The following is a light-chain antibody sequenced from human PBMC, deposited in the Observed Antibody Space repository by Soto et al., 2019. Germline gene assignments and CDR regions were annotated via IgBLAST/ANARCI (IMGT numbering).Light chain of an antibody. J-gene: IGKJ2*03. CDR1: QSISRW. V-gene: IGKV1-5*01. CDR2: DAS. Sequence: DIQMTQSPSTLSASVGDRVTITFRASQSISRWLAGYQQKPGKAPKLLIFDASSLGSGVPSRFSGSGSGTEFTLTISSQQADDFATYYSQQYDSYSYRFGQGTKLVIK. CDR3: QQYDSYSYR.